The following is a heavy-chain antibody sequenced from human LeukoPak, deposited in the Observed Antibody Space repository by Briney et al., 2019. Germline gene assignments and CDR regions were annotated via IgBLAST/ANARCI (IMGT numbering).Heavy chain of an antibody. J-gene: IGHJ4*02. Sequence: GGSLRLSCAASGLTFYGYWMHWFRQLPGKGLVWVSEINGAGNKKNYADSVRGRFTVSRDNAKDTVYLQMDSLRVEDTAVYYCARGTVGAPGIDYWGQGTLVSVSS. CDR1: GLTFYGYW. CDR2: INGAGNKK. D-gene: IGHD6-13*01. V-gene: IGHV3-74*01. CDR3: ARGTVGAPGIDY.